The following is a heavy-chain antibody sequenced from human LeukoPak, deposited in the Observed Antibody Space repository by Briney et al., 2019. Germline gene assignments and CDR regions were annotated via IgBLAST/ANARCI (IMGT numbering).Heavy chain of an antibody. J-gene: IGHJ5*02. CDR1: GFTFSDHW. CDR2: IKKDGSEK. D-gene: IGHD4/OR15-4a*01. CDR3: VRGPSYGARCDYLDR. V-gene: IGHV3-7*01. Sequence: PGGSLTLSCAASGFTFSDHWMSWVRQVPGRGLEWVADIKKDGSEKNEVDSAKGRFTISRDNAKQSLYLEMNSLRAEDTAVYYCVRGPSYGARCDYLDRWGRGALVTVSS.